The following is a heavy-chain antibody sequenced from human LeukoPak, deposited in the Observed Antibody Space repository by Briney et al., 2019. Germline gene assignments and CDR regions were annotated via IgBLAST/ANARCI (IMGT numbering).Heavy chain of an antibody. J-gene: IGHJ4*02. V-gene: IGHV3-30*02. CDR1: GFTFSSYG. CDR2: IGYDGSDK. D-gene: IGHD6-13*01. CDR3: VAYSSRWYPIDY. Sequence: GGSLRLSCAASGFTFSSYGMHWVRQAPGKGLEWVAFIGYDGSDKYYAYSVKGRSSISRDNSKNTLYLEMDSLRAEDTAVYYCVAYSSRWYPIDYWGQGTLVTVSS.